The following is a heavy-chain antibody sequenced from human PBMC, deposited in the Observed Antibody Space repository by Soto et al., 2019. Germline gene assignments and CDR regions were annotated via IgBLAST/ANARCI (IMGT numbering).Heavy chain of an antibody. Sequence: SETLSLTCTVSGDSISSGNKYWSWIRQPPGKGLEWIGYIFSSATTYYNASLKSRLTMSQDASQNQFSLKLNSLTDADTALYLCARVPSPFYYYYAMDVWGQGTTVTVSS. V-gene: IGHV4-30-4*01. CDR1: GDSISSGNKY. D-gene: IGHD3-16*01. J-gene: IGHJ6*02. CDR2: IFSSATT. CDR3: ARVPSPFYYYYAMDV.